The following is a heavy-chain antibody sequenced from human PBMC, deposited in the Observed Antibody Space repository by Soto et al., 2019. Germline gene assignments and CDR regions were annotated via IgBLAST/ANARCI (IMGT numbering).Heavy chain of an antibody. CDR1: GYTFTSYA. CDR3: GRWEYCSSTSCISNYYSMDD. D-gene: IGHD2-2*01. Sequence: ASVKVSCKASGYTFTSYAMHWVRQAPGQGLEWMGWINAGNGNTKYSQKFQGRVTITRDTSASTAYMELSSLRSEDTAVYYCGRWEYCSSTSCISNYYSMDDWGHGTTVTVSS. CDR2: INAGNGNT. V-gene: IGHV1-3*01. J-gene: IGHJ6*02.